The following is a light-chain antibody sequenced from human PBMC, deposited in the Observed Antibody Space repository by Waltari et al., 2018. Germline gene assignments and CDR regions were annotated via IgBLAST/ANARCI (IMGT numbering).Light chain of an antibody. CDR2: DVS. CDR1: SSDVGGYNY. V-gene: IGLV2-14*03. Sequence: QSALTQPASVSGSPGQSITISCTGTSSDVGGYNYVSWYQQHPGKAPKLIIYDVSNRPSGVSNRFSGSKSGNTASLTISGLQSDDDANYYCSSYTDSSPWVFGAGTKLTVL. J-gene: IGLJ3*02. CDR3: SSYTDSSPWV.